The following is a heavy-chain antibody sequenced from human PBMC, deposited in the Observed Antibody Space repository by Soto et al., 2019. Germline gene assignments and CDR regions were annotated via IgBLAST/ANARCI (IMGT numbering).Heavy chain of an antibody. V-gene: IGHV4-59*01. Sequence: SETLSLTCTVSGGSISSYYWSWIRQPPGKGLEWIGYIYYSGSTNYNPSLKSRVTISVDTSKNQFSLKLSSVTAADTAVYYCARRYGGNFDYWGQGTLATVS. J-gene: IGHJ4*02. CDR3: ARRYGGNFDY. CDR2: IYYSGST. CDR1: GGSISSYY. D-gene: IGHD1-26*01.